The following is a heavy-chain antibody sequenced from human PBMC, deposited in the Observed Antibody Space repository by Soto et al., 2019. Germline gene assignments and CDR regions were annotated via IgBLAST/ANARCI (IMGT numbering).Heavy chain of an antibody. CDR2: ISGSGGST. V-gene: IGHV3-23*01. J-gene: IGHJ4*02. Sequence: PGGSLRLSCAASGFTFSSYVMSWVRQVPGKGLEWVSAISGSGGSTYYADSVKGRFTISRDNSKKTLYLQMNSLRAEDTALYYCAKVSPEIDYWGQGTLVTVSS. CDR3: AKVSPEIDY. CDR1: GFTFSSYV.